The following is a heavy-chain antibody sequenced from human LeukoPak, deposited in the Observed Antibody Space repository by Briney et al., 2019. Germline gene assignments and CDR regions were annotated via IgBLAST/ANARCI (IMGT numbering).Heavy chain of an antibody. Sequence: GASVKVSCKASGYTFTGYYMHWVRQVPGQGLEWMGWINPNSGGTNYAQKFQGRVTMTRDTSISTAYMELSRLRSDDTAVYYCARGVGATGNWFDPWGQGTLVTVSS. J-gene: IGHJ5*02. CDR1: GYTFTGYY. V-gene: IGHV1-2*02. CDR2: INPNSGGT. D-gene: IGHD1-26*01. CDR3: ARGVGATGNWFDP.